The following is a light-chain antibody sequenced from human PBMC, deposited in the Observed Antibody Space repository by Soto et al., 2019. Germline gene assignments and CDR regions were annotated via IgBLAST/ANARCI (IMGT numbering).Light chain of an antibody. J-gene: IGKJ1*01. CDR3: QQYDDWPPGT. CDR2: GAS. V-gene: IGKV3-15*01. CDR1: QSVNSF. Sequence: EIVMTQSPATLSVSAGERATLSCRASQSVNSFLAWYQQKPGQAPRLLIYGASTRATDIPARFSGSGSGTEFTLTISSLQSEDFEVYYCQQYDDWPPGTFGQGTKVEIK.